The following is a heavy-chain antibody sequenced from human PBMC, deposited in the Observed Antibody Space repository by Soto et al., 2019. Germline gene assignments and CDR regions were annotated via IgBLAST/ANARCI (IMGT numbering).Heavy chain of an antibody. CDR1: GFTFNSAW. D-gene: IGHD3-16*01. Sequence: EVQLVESGGGLVQPGGSLRLSCAASGFTFNSAWVHWVRQAPGKGLVWVSRINGDAGSTNYADSVKGRFTISRDNAKNTLYLQMNSLRAEDTAIYYCVRDVWGPGNWGQGTLVTVSS. CDR3: VRDVWGPGN. CDR2: INGDAGST. V-gene: IGHV3-74*01. J-gene: IGHJ4*02.